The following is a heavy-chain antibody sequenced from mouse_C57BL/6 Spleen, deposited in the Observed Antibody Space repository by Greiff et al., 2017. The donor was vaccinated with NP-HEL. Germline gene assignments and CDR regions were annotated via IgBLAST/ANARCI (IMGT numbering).Heavy chain of an antibody. CDR1: GYTFTDYY. J-gene: IGHJ1*03. V-gene: IGHV1-26*01. D-gene: IGHD1-1*01. CDR2: INPNNGGT. CDR3: ARLGDGSSRPLYWYFDV. Sequence: VQLQQSGPELVKPGASVKISCKASGYTFTDYYMNWVKQSHGKSLEWIGDINPNNGGTSYNQKFKGKATLTVDKSSSTAYMELRSLTSEDSAVYYCARLGDGSSRPLYWYFDVWGTGTTVTVSS.